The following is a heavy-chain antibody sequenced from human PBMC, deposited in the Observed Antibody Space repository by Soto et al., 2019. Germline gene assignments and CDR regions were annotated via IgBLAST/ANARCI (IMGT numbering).Heavy chain of an antibody. CDR2: ISSIGVAT. V-gene: IGHV3-48*03. Sequence: VGSLRLSWAASGFTFSIHEMNWVRQAQGKGLEWVSYISSIGVATYYPDSVKGRFTISRDNAKNSLYLQMSSLRAEDTAVYYCAREGRVGGIDYWGQGTPVTVSS. CDR3: AREGRVGGIDY. D-gene: IGHD6-19*01. J-gene: IGHJ4*02. CDR1: GFTFSIHE.